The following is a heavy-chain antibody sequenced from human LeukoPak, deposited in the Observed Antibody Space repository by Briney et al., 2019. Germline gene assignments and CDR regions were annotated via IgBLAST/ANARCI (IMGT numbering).Heavy chain of an antibody. J-gene: IGHJ5*02. D-gene: IGHD3-16*01. CDR3: ARTRSIMIRGIYGFDP. CDR2: ITHSGST. Sequence: PSETLSLTCAVSGGSFNDYYWSWIRQPPGKGLEWIGEITHSGSTNYNPSVKSRVTISVDTSKNQFSLKLTSVTAADTAVYYCARTRSIMIRGIYGFDPWGQGTLVTVSS. V-gene: IGHV4-34*01. CDR1: GGSFNDYY.